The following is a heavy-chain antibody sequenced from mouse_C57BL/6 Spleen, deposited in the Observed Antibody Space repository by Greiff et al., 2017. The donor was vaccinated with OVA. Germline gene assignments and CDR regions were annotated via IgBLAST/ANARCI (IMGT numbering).Heavy chain of an antibody. CDR2: IYPRSGNT. CDR3: AREGSLTGTGGYYYAMDY. D-gene: IGHD4-1*01. V-gene: IGHV1-81*01. Sequence: QVQLQQSGAELARPGASVKLSCKASGYTFTSYGISWVKQRTGQGLEWIGEIYPRSGNTYYNEKFKGKATLTADKSSSTAYMELRSLTSEDSAVYFCAREGSLTGTGGYYYAMDYWGQGTSVTVSS. CDR1: GYTFTSYG. J-gene: IGHJ4*01.